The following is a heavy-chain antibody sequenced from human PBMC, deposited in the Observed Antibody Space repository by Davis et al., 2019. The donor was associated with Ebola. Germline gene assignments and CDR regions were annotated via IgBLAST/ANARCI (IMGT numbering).Heavy chain of an antibody. CDR1: GYTFTSYY. CDR2: INPSGGST. D-gene: IGHD6-19*01. CDR3: ARDGAVAKLFDY. V-gene: IGHV1-46*01. Sequence: ASVKVSCKASGYTFTSYYMHWVRQAPGQGLEWMGIINPSGGSTSYAQKFQGRVTMTRDTSTSTVYMELSSLRSEDTAEYYCARDGAVAKLFDYWGQGTLVTVSS. J-gene: IGHJ4*02.